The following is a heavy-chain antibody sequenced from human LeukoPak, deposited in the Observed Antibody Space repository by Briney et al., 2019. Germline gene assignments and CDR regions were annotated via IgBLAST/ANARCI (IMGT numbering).Heavy chain of an antibody. D-gene: IGHD4-11*01. J-gene: IGHJ3*02. CDR1: GYSFSRNA. CDR3: ARRSPTADAFDI. V-gene: IGHV7-4-1*02. Sequence: ASVKVSCKASGYSFSRNAINWVRQAPGPGLEWMGWINTKTGTTTYAQGFTGRFVFSLDISVSTAYLQISSLKAEDSAIYYCARRSPTADAFDIWGQGTMATVSS. CDR2: INTKTGTT.